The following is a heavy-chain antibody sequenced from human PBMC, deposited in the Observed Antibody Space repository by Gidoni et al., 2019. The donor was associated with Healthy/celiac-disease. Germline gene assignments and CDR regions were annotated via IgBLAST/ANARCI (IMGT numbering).Heavy chain of an antibody. CDR3: AKDQTYYYDSSGYYETPQYFQH. J-gene: IGHJ1*01. CDR1: GFTFSSYA. Sequence: EVQLLESGGGLVQPGGSLRLSCAASGFTFSSYAISWVRQAPGKGLEWVSAISGSGGSTYYADSVKGRFTISRDNSKNTLYLQMNSLRAEDTAVYYCAKDQTYYYDSSGYYETPQYFQHWGQGTLVTVSS. CDR2: ISGSGGST. V-gene: IGHV3-23*01. D-gene: IGHD3-22*01.